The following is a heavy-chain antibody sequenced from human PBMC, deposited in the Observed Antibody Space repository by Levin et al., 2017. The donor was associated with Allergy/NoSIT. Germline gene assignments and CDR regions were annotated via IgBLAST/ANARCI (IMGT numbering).Heavy chain of an antibody. CDR2: ISSSSSTI. CDR3: ARVPGARYYYYYMDV. D-gene: IGHD4/OR15-4a*01. V-gene: IGHV3-48*01. Sequence: GGSLRLSCAASGFTFSSYSMNWVRQAPGKGLEWVSYISSSSSTIYYADSVKGRFTISRDNAKNSLYLQMNSLRAEDTAVYYCARVPGARYYYYYMDVWGKGTTVTVSS. CDR1: GFTFSSYS. J-gene: IGHJ6*03.